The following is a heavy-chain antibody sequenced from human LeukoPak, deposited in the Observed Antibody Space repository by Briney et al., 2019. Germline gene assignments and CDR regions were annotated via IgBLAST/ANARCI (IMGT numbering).Heavy chain of an antibody. Sequence: GESLKISCKTSGYSFPDYWIVWVRRPPGKGLEWMGIIYPGDSDTRYSPSFQGQVTISADKSVSAAYLQWNSLKASDSGIYYCARTRGARDAFDLWGQGTMVTVSS. V-gene: IGHV5-51*01. CDR3: ARTRGARDAFDL. J-gene: IGHJ3*01. CDR1: GYSFPDYW. D-gene: IGHD3/OR15-3a*01. CDR2: IYPGDSDT.